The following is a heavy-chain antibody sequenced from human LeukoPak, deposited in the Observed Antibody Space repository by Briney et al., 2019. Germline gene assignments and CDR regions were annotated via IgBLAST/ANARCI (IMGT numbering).Heavy chain of an antibody. J-gene: IGHJ6*03. Sequence: PGGSLRLSCAASGFTFDDYAMHWVRQAPGKGLEWVSGISWNSGSIGYADSVKGRFTISRDNAKNSLYLQMNSLRAEDMALYYCAKDSSGYPYYVDVWGKGTTVTVSS. CDR1: GFTFDDYA. CDR3: AKDSSGYPYYVDV. V-gene: IGHV3-9*03. D-gene: IGHD6-19*01. CDR2: ISWNSGSI.